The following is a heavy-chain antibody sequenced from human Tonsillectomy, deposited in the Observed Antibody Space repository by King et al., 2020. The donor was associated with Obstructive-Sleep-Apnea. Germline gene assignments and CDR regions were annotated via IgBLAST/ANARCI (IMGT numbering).Heavy chain of an antibody. V-gene: IGHV5-51*01. J-gene: IGHJ4*02. D-gene: IGHD3-16*01. CDR1: GYTFTTFP. Sequence: EVQLVESGAEVKKPGESLKISCEISGYTFTTFPIAWVRQMPGKGLEWMGVIYPTDSDDRYSPSFQGQVTLSVDKSISAAYLQWTALKASDTAVYFCARLRHDFIWGLETFYFDYWGQGTPVIVSS. CDR3: ARLRHDFIWGLETFYFDY. CDR2: IYPTDSDD.